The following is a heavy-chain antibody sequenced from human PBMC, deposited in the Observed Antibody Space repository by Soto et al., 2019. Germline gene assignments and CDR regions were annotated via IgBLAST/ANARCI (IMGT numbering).Heavy chain of an antibody. V-gene: IGHV3-33*01. Sequence: GGSLRLSCAASGFTFSSYGMHWVRQAPGKGLEWVAVIWYDGSNKYYADSVKGRFTISRDNSKNTLYLQMNSLRAEDTAVYYCARDHFPSDPLDIVVVPAAYDYFDYWGQGTLVTVSS. D-gene: IGHD2-2*01. CDR2: IWYDGSNK. CDR1: GFTFSSYG. CDR3: ARDHFPSDPLDIVVVPAAYDYFDY. J-gene: IGHJ4*02.